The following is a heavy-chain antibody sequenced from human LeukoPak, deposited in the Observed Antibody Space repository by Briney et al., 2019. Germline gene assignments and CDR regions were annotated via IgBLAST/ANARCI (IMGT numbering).Heavy chain of an antibody. V-gene: IGHV4-61*01. CDR1: GGSVSSGSYY. CDR3: ARAVAGSYYYYYYGMDV. J-gene: IGHJ6*02. Sequence: SETLSLTCTVSGGSVSSGSYYWSWIRQPPGKGLEWIGYIYYSGSTNYNPSLKSRVTISVDTSKNQFSLKLSSVTAADTAVYYCARAVAGSYYYYYYGMDVWGQGTTVTVSS. CDR2: IYYSGST. D-gene: IGHD6-19*01.